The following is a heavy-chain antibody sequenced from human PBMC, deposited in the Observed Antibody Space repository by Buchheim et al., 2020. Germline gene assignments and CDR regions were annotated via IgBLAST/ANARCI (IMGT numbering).Heavy chain of an antibody. V-gene: IGHV4-39*01. CDR1: GASVSNSDNS. Sequence: RLLQESGPGLVKPSETLSLTCSVSGASVSNSDNSWGWIRQPPGKGLEWIGTFYYTGATYYNPSLESRVTISLDTSKNHFSLTLSPVTATHTSVYYCTRRRGKDYNCGPGTL. CDR3: TRRRGKDYN. CDR2: FYYTGAT. D-gene: IGHD4-11*01. J-gene: IGHJ4*02.